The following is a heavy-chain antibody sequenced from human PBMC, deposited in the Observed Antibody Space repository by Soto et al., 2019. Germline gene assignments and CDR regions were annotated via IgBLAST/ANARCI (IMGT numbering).Heavy chain of an antibody. J-gene: IGHJ5*02. CDR3: ARDGAAAGTEDWFDP. CDR1: GFTFSSYA. V-gene: IGHV3-30-3*01. D-gene: IGHD6-13*01. Sequence: QVQLVESGGGVVQPGRSLRLSCAASGFTFSSYAMHWVRQAPGKGLEWVAVISYDGSNKYYADSVKGRFTISRDNAKNTLYLQINSLRAEDTAVYYCARDGAAAGTEDWFDPWGQGTLVTVSS. CDR2: ISYDGSNK.